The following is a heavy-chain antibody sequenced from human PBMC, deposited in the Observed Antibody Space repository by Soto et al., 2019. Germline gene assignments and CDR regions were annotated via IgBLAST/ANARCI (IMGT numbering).Heavy chain of an antibody. D-gene: IGHD3-10*01. Sequence: QVQLVESGGGVVQPGRSLRLSCAASGFTFSSHSIQWVRQAPGKGLEWVAVISYDGSIKYDAYSVKGRFTISKDNSKNTAYLQMNSRRAEDTAVFYCARELSTSGDLDYWGQGTLVIVSS. J-gene: IGHJ4*02. V-gene: IGHV3-30*01. CDR1: GFTFSSHS. CDR3: ARELSTSGDLDY. CDR2: ISYDGSIK.